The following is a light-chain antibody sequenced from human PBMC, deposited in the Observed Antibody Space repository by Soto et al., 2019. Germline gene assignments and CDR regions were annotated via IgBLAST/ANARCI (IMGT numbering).Light chain of an antibody. Sequence: DIQMTQSPSTLPASVGDTVTITCRASQSIITWLAWFQQAPGKAPKILISDASRLKSGVPSRFSGSGSGTEFTLTISSLQPDDFATYYCQQYHIHPLTFGGGTKVEI. CDR3: QQYHIHPLT. CDR1: QSIITW. V-gene: IGKV1-5*01. CDR2: DAS. J-gene: IGKJ4*01.